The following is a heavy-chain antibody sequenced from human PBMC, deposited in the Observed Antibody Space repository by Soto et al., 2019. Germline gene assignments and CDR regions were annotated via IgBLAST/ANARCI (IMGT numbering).Heavy chain of an antibody. J-gene: IGHJ4*02. CDR3: AHRVLRTVFGLVTTTAIYFDF. D-gene: IGHD3-3*01. V-gene: IGHV2-5*02. Sequence: ITLKESGPTVVKPTETLTLTCTFSGFSLTTSGVGVGWVRQSPGKAPEWLALIYWDDDKRYSTSLKSRLTITKDTSKNQVVLTMANVDPADTATYYCAHRVLRTVFGLVTTTAIYFDFWGQGTPDVVSS. CDR1: GFSLTTSGVG. CDR2: IYWDDDK.